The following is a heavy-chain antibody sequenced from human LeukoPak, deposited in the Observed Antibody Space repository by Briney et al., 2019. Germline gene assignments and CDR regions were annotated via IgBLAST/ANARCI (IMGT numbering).Heavy chain of an antibody. J-gene: IGHJ4*02. Sequence: GGSLRLSCAASGFTFSDYYMSWIRQAPGKGLEWVSYISSSGNTIYNADSVKGRFTISRDNAKNSLYLQMNSLRAEDTAVYYCARDRDSGSYYGRFDYWGQGALVTVSP. CDR1: GFTFSDYY. D-gene: IGHD1-26*01. CDR2: ISSSGNTI. CDR3: ARDRDSGSYYGRFDY. V-gene: IGHV3-11*04.